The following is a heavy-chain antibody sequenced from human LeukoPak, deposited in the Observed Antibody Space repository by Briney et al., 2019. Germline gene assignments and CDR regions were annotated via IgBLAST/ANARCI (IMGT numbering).Heavy chain of an antibody. CDR3: VRQKKSHGNFDY. J-gene: IGHJ4*02. Sequence: GGSLRLSCAASGFTFSSYAMSWVRQAPGKGLEWVSAISGSGGSTYYAGSVKGRFTISRENAKNSLYLQMNSLRVEDTAVYYCVRQKKSHGNFDYWGQGTLVTVSS. CDR1: GFTFSSYA. V-gene: IGHV3-23*01. D-gene: IGHD1-26*01. CDR2: ISGSGGST.